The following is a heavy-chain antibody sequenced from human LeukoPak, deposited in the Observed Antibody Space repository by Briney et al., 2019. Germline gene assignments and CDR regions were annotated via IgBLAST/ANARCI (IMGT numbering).Heavy chain of an antibody. CDR2: IIPIFGTA. V-gene: IGHV1-69*01. CDR1: GGTFSSYA. J-gene: IGHJ4*02. D-gene: IGHD1-1*01. CDR3: ARDVRTTGTTWAPYY. Sequence: GSSVKVSCKASGGTFSSYAISWVRQAPGQGLEWMGGIIPIFGTANYAQKFQGRVTITADESTSTAYMELSSLRSEGTAVYYCARDVRTTGTTWAPYYWGQGTLVTVSS.